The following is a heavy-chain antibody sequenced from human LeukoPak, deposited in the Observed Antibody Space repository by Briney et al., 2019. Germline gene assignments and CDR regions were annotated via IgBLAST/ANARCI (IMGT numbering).Heavy chain of an antibody. D-gene: IGHD6-13*01. Sequence: EASVKVSCKASGYTFTSYDINWVRQAPGQGLEWMGWISAYNGNTNYAQKLQGRVTMTTDTSTSTAYMELRSLRSDDTAVYYCARARSAAGTPYGVWGQGTMVTVSS. J-gene: IGHJ3*01. CDR1: GYTFTSYD. CDR2: ISAYNGNT. CDR3: ARARSAAGTPYGV. V-gene: IGHV1-18*01.